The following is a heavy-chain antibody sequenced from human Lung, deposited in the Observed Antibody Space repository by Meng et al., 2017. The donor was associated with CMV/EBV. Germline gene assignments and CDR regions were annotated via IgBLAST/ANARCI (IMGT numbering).Heavy chain of an antibody. J-gene: IGHJ4*02. V-gene: IGHV4-30-4*08. CDR3: ARVLHQDHFDY. CDR2: IYYSGST. CDR1: GGSISRGDYY. Sequence: SETLSLXCIVSGGSISRGDYYWSWIRQTPGKGLEWIGYIYYSGSTYYNPSLKSRVTISVDTSKNQFSLKLRSVTAADTAVYYCARVLHQDHFDYWGQGTLVPSPQ.